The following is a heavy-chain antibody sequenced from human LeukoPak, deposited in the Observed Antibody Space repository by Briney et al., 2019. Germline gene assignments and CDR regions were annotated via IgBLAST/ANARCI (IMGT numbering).Heavy chain of an antibody. Sequence: ASVKVSCKASGYTFTSYGISWVRQAPGQGLEWMGWINPNSGGTNYAQKFQGRVTMTRDTSISTAYMELSRLRSDDTAVYYCARRHGAGYSRIYYYYYMDVWGKGTTVTISS. CDR1: GYTFTSYG. V-gene: IGHV1-2*02. J-gene: IGHJ6*03. CDR3: ARRHGAGYSRIYYYYYMDV. D-gene: IGHD6-13*01. CDR2: INPNSGGT.